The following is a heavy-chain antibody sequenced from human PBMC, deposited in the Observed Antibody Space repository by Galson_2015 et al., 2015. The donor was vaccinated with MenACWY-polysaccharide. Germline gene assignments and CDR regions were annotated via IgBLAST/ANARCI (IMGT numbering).Heavy chain of an antibody. V-gene: IGHV3-30-3*01. Sequence: SLRLSCAASGFTFSSYAMHWVRQAPGKGLEWVAVISYDGSNKYYADSVKGRFTISRDNSKNTLYLQMNSLRAEDTAVYYCAREREQLGNFDYWGQGTLVTVSS. CDR1: GFTFSSYA. J-gene: IGHJ4*02. D-gene: IGHD6-6*01. CDR3: AREREQLGNFDY. CDR2: ISYDGSNK.